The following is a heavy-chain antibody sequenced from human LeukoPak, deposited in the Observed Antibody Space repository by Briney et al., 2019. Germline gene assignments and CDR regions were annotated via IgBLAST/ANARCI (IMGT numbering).Heavy chain of an antibody. V-gene: IGHV4-59*08. J-gene: IGHJ4*02. CDR1: GGSIGTYF. CDR2: IHYTGNT. CDR3: ARQAQYTFGYYYFDY. D-gene: IGHD5-18*01. Sequence: PSETLSLTCSVSGGSIGTYFWSWIRQPPGKGLEWDGYIHYTGNTNYNPSLKSRVTISVDTSKNQFSLNLISVTAADTAVYYCARQAQYTFGYYYFDYWGLGTLVTVSS.